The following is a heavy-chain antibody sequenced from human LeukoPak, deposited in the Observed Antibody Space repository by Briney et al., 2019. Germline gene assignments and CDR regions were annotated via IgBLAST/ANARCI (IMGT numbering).Heavy chain of an antibody. CDR1: GYTFTKYL. J-gene: IGHJ4*02. Sequence: ASVKVSCKTSGYTFTKYLIHWVRQAPGQGLEWVGTINPNGDATNYAPRLQGRLTLTQDTSTSTVYMELRGLTPDDTAVYYCARDGYCSGGSCYAGGGHDYWGQGTLVTVSS. CDR3: ARDGYCSGGSCYAGGGHDY. CDR2: INPNGDAT. D-gene: IGHD2-15*01. V-gene: IGHV1-46*01.